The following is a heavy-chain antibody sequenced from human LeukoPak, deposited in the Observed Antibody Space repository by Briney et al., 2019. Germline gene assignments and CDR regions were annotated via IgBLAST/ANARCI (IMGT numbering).Heavy chain of an antibody. J-gene: IGHJ3*02. CDR3: ARWATTTTTGAFDM. Sequence: SETLSLTCTVSGGSISSSSYYWGWIRQPPGKGLEWIGSIYYSGSTYYNPSLKSRVTISVDTSKNQFSLKLSSVTAADTAVYYCARWATTTTTGAFDMWGQGTMVTVSS. D-gene: IGHD1-1*01. CDR2: IYYSGST. CDR1: GGSISSSSYY. V-gene: IGHV4-39*01.